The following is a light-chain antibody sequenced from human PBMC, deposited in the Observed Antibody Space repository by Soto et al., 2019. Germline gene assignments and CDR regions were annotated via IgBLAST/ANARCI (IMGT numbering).Light chain of an antibody. CDR2: VAF. V-gene: IGKV1-39*01. J-gene: IGKJ5*01. CDR1: QSIALS. Sequence: DIQMTQSPSSLSASVVEAVTMTCRASQSIALSVNWYQQKPGKAPKLLIYVAFTLESGVPSRFSGSGSGTEFTLTIRSLQPEDFATYYCQKSFRSPITFGQGTRLEIK. CDR3: QKSFRSPIT.